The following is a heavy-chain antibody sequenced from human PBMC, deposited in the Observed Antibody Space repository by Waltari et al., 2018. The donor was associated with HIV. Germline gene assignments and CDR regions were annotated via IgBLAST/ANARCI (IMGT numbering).Heavy chain of an antibody. D-gene: IGHD3-22*01. V-gene: IGHV3-7*01. CDR1: GFTFSSYW. CDR2: IKQDGSEK. J-gene: IGHJ4*02. Sequence: EVQLVESGGGLVQPGGSLRLSCAASGFTFSSYWMSWVRQAPGEGVGWVTHIKQDGSEKFYVDSVKGRFTISRDNAKNSLYLQMNSLRAEDTAVYYCLSYDSSGYYVYWGQGTLVTVSS. CDR3: LSYDSSGYYVY.